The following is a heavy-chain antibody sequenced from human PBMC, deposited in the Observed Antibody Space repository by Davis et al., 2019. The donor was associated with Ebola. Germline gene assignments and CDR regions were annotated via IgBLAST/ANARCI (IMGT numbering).Heavy chain of an antibody. D-gene: IGHD6-19*01. V-gene: IGHV4-34*01. J-gene: IGHJ3*02. CDR1: GGSFSGYY. Sequence: SETLSLTCAVYGGSFSGYYWSWIRQPPGKGLEWIGSIYHSGSTYYNPSLKSRVTISVDTSKNQFSLKLSSVTAADTAVYYCARVIAVAYDAFDIWGQGTMVTVSS. CDR2: IYHSGST. CDR3: ARVIAVAYDAFDI.